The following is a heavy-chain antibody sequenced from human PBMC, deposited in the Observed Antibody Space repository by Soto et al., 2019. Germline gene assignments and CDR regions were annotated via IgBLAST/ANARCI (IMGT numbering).Heavy chain of an antibody. D-gene: IGHD2-15*01. CDR2: IIPIFGTA. Sequence: SVKVSCKASGGTFSSYAISWVRQAPGQGLEWMGGIIPIFGTANYAQKFQGRVTITADESTSTAYMELSSLRSEDTAVYYCARGYCSGGSCYLGVNYYYYGMDVWGQGTTVTVSS. V-gene: IGHV1-69*13. CDR3: ARGYCSGGSCYLGVNYYYYGMDV. CDR1: GGTFSSYA. J-gene: IGHJ6*02.